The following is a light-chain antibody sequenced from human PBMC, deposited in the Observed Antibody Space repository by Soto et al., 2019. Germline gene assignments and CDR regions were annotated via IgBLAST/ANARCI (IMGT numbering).Light chain of an antibody. Sequence: EIVLTQSPATRSLSPGERATLSCRASQSISSFLAWYQQKPGQAPRLLIYGASNRATGIPDRFSGSGSWTDFTLTISRLEPEDFAVYYCQHYGSSSWTFGQGTKVDI. CDR2: GAS. CDR3: QHYGSSSWT. CDR1: QSISSF. V-gene: IGKV3-20*01. J-gene: IGKJ1*01.